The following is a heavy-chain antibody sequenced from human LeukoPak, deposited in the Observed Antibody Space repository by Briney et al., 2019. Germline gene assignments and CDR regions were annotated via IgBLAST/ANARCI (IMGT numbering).Heavy chain of an antibody. V-gene: IGHV3-33*01. D-gene: IGHD4-17*01. CDR3: ARDQGTVTTIRGVDI. Sequence: GGSLRLSCAASGFTFNHFAIHRVRQAPGKGLEWVAIIWYDGSNQYYEDSVKHRFTISRDNFKITGSLQMKGLRAEDTAVYYCARDQGTVTTIRGVDIWGQGTMVTVSS. CDR2: IWYDGSNQ. J-gene: IGHJ3*02. CDR1: GFTFNHFA.